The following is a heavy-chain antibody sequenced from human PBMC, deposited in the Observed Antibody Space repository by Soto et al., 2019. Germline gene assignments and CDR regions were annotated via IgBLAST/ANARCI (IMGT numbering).Heavy chain of an antibody. CDR2: ISPGSRYP. Sequence: PGGSLSLSCSGSGFTVGDSYMSLIRQAPGKGLEWLSYISPGSRYPAYADSVKGRFTISRDNAKSSLYLQMMSLTAEDTAIYYCERGGGAGLFDPWGQGTMVTVSS. J-gene: IGHJ5*02. V-gene: IGHV3-11*06. CDR1: GFTVGDSY. D-gene: IGHD2-21*01. CDR3: ERGGGAGLFDP.